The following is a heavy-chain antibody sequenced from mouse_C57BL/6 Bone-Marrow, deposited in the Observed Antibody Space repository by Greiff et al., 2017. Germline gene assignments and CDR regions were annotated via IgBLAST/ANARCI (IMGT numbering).Heavy chain of an antibody. CDR1: GYTFTGYW. D-gene: IGHD4-1*01. CDR3: ARTIWDSYFDY. V-gene: IGHV1-9*01. CDR2: ILPGSGST. Sequence: QVQLQQSGAELMKPGASVKLSCKATGYTFTGYWIEWVQQRPGHGLEWIGEILPGSGSTNYNAKFKGKATFTADTSSNTAYMQLSSLTTEDSAFYSCARTIWDSYFDYWGKGTTLTVSS. J-gene: IGHJ2*01.